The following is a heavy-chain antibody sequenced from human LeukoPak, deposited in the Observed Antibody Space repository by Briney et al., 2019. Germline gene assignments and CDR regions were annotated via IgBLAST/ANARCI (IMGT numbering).Heavy chain of an antibody. V-gene: IGHV3-33*06. J-gene: IGHJ4*02. CDR1: GFTFSSYG. CDR3: AKDMIPFTIFGKTDY. D-gene: IGHD3-3*01. CDR2: IWYDGSNK. Sequence: GGSLRLSCAASGFTFSSYGMHWVRQAPGKGLEWVAVIWYDGSNKYYADSVKGRFTISRDNSKNTLYLQMNSLGAEDTAVYYCAKDMIPFTIFGKTDYWGQGTLVTVSS.